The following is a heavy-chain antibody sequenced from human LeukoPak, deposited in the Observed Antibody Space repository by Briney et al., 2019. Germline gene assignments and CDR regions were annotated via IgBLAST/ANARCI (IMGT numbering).Heavy chain of an antibody. CDR2: ISDSGTFA. D-gene: IGHD3-10*01. J-gene: IGHJ4*02. Sequence: GGPLTLSCGASGFTFSCTYMSWLRQAPGKGLEGVTYISDSGTFAEYTYSVKGRFTISKDNAKNALYPQMNSLRGEDTAVYYCGRAIGRGPGGHFDYWGEGTLVTVSS. CDR3: GRAIGRGPGGHFDY. V-gene: IGHV3-11*05. CDR1: GFTFSCTY.